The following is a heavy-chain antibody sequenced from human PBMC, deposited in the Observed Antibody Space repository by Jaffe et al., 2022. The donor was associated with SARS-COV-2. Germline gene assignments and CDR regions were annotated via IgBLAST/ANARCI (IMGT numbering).Heavy chain of an antibody. D-gene: IGHD1-26*01. V-gene: IGHV3-23*01. Sequence: EVQLLESGGGLVQPGGSLRLSCAASGFTFSSYAMSWVRQAPGKGLEWVSAISGSGGSTYYADSVKGRFTISRDNSKNTLYLQMNSLRAEDTAVYYCAKRGELGADYYYYGMDVWGQGTTVTVSS. CDR3: AKRGELGADYYYYGMDV. J-gene: IGHJ6*02. CDR2: ISGSGGST. CDR1: GFTFSSYA.